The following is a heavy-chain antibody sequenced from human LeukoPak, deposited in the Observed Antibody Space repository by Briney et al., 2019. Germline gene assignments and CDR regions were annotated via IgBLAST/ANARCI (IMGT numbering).Heavy chain of an antibody. V-gene: IGHV3-74*01. J-gene: IGHJ4*02. Sequence: PGGSLRLSCAASGSTFSSYSMHWVRQAPGKGLVWVSRINSDGSSTSYADSVKGRFTISRDNAKNTLYLQMNSLRAEDTAVYYCATGLSSGKIDYWGQGTLVTVSS. CDR3: ATGLSSGKIDY. CDR1: GSTFSSYS. CDR2: INSDGSST. D-gene: IGHD3-22*01.